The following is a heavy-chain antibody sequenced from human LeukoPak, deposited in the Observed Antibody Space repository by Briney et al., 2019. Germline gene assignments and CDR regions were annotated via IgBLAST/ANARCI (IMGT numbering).Heavy chain of an antibody. J-gene: IGHJ4*02. D-gene: IGHD6-13*01. V-gene: IGHV3-7*04. CDR2: IKQDGSEK. CDR1: GFTFGSYW. CDR3: ARGTIAAAGYYYFDY. Sequence: GGSLRLSCAASGFTFGSYWMSWVRQAQGKGLEWVANIKQDGSEKYYVDSGKGRFTISRDNAKNSLYLQMNSLRAEDTAVYYCARGTIAAAGYYYFDYWGQGTQVTVSS.